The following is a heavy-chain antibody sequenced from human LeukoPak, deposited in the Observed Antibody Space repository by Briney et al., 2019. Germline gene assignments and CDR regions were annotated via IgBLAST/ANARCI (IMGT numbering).Heavy chain of an antibody. J-gene: IGHJ5*02. CDR1: GGSFSGYY. CDR3: ARGLYYYGSGSYYNVCWFDP. CDR2: INHSGST. Sequence: SETLSLTCAVYGGSFSGYYWSWIRQPPGKGLEWIGGINHSGSTNYNPSLKSRVTISVDTSKNQFSLKLSSVTAADTAVYYCARGLYYYGSGSYYNVCWFDPWGQGTLVTVSS. D-gene: IGHD3-10*01. V-gene: IGHV4-34*01.